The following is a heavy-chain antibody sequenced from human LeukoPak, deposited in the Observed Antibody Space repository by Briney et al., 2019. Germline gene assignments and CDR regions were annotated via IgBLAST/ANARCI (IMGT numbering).Heavy chain of an antibody. Sequence: SETLSLTCTVSGGSISSYYWSWIRQPPGKGLEWIGYIYYSGSTNYNPSLKSRVTISVDTSKNQFSLKLSSVTAADTAVYYCATTKIGSFTNYFDYWGQGTLVTVSS. CDR3: ATTKIGSFTNYFDY. J-gene: IGHJ4*02. CDR1: GGSISSYY. D-gene: IGHD1-26*01. CDR2: IYYSGST. V-gene: IGHV4-59*01.